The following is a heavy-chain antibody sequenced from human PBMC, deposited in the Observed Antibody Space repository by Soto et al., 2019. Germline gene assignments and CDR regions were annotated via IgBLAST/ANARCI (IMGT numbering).Heavy chain of an antibody. CDR2: TYYRSKWYN. CDR1: GDSVYSSSAA. V-gene: IGHV6-1*01. CDR3: ASGGSGWYDNWFDP. D-gene: IGHD6-19*01. J-gene: IGHJ5*02. Sequence: PSLTLSLTCAISGDSVYSSSAACNWITSSPSRGLEWLGRTYYRSKWYNDYAVSVKSRITITPDTSKNQFSLQLNSVTAEDKAVYYCASGGSGWYDNWFDPWGQGTVVTVSS.